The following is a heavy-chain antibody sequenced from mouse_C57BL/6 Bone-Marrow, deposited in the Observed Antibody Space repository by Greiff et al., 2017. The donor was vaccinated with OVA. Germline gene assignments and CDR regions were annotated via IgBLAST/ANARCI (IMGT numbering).Heavy chain of an antibody. V-gene: IGHV14-4*01. Sequence: VQLQQSGAELVRPGASVTLSCTASGFNIKDDYMHWVKQRPEQGLEWIGWIDPENGDTEYASKFQGKATITADTSSNTAYLQLSSLTSEDTAVYYCTTTGTEAMDYWGQGTSVTVSS. D-gene: IGHD4-1*01. CDR3: TTTGTEAMDY. J-gene: IGHJ4*01. CDR2: IDPENGDT. CDR1: GFNIKDDY.